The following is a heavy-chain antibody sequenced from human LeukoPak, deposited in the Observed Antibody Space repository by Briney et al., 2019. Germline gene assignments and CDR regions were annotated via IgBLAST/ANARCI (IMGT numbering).Heavy chain of an antibody. CDR2: IYYSGST. CDR1: GGSISSYY. J-gene: IGHJ4*02. V-gene: IGHV4-59*08. D-gene: IGHD1-1*01. Sequence: SETLSLTCTVSGGSISSYYWSWIRQPPGQGLEWIGYIYYSGSTNYNPSLKSRVTISVDTSKNQFSLKLSSVTAADTAVYYCARHELERQYFDYWGQGTLVTVSS. CDR3: ARHELERQYFDY.